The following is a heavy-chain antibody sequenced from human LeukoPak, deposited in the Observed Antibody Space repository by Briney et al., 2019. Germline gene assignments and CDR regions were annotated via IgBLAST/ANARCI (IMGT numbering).Heavy chain of an antibody. D-gene: IGHD6-19*01. CDR3: ARGGTYSSGWKGDYFDY. CDR2: IKQDGSEK. V-gene: IGHV3-7*03. CDR1: GFTFSSYW. Sequence: GGFLRFSCAASGFTFSSYWMSWVRQAPGKGLEWVANIKQDGSEKYYVDSVKGRFTISRDNAKNSLYLQMNSLRAEDTAVYYCARGGTYSSGWKGDYFDYWGQGTLVTVSS. J-gene: IGHJ4*02.